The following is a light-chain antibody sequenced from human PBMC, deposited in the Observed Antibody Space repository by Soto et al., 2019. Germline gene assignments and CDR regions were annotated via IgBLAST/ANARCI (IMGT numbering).Light chain of an antibody. Sequence: HYTSNLSGSVGDRVTITCRASQTISSRLAWYQQKPGKAPKLLIYKASTLKSGVPSRFSGSGSGTEFTLTISSLQPDDFATYYCQHYNSYSEAFGQGTKVDIK. CDR2: KAS. V-gene: IGKV1-5*03. J-gene: IGKJ1*01. CDR1: QTISSR. CDR3: QHYNSYSEA.